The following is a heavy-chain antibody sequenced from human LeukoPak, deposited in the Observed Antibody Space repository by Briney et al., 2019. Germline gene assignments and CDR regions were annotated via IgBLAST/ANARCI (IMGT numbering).Heavy chain of an antibody. CDR2: INSDGSST. V-gene: IGHV3-74*01. D-gene: IGHD6-25*01. Sequence: GGTLRLTCAASGRTFSSYWMHWVRQAPGKGLVWVTRINSDGSSTNYADSVKGRFTISRDNAKNTLYLQMDSLRAEDTAVYYWQRDAFDIWGQGTVVTVSS. CDR3: QRDAFDI. J-gene: IGHJ3*02. CDR1: GRTFSSYW.